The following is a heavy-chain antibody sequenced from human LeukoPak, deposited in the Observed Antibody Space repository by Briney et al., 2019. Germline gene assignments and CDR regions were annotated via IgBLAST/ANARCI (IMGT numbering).Heavy chain of an antibody. CDR3: ARGAGDYALHLSN. D-gene: IGHD4-17*01. J-gene: IGHJ4*02. V-gene: IGHV4-34*01. CDR1: GGSFSGYY. Sequence: SETLSLTCAVYGGSFSGYYWSWIRQPPGKGLEWIGEINHSGSTNYNPSLKSRVTISVDTSKNQFSLKLSSVTAADTAVYYCARGAGDYALHLSNWGQGTLVTVSS. CDR2: INHSGST.